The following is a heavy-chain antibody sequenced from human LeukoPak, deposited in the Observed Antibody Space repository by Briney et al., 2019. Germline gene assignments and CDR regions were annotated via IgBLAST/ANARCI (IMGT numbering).Heavy chain of an antibody. CDR3: ARGGYCGGDCYFYY. Sequence: SSETLSLTCTVSGGSISSSSYYWGWIRQPPGKGLEWIGSIYYSGSTYYNPSLKSRVTISVDTSKNQFSLRLSSVTAADTAVYYCARGGYCGGDCYFYYWGQGTLVTVSS. V-gene: IGHV4-39*07. D-gene: IGHD2-21*02. CDR2: IYYSGST. J-gene: IGHJ4*02. CDR1: GGSISSSSYY.